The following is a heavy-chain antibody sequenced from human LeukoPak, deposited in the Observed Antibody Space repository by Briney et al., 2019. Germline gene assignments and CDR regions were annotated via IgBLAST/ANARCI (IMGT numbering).Heavy chain of an antibody. D-gene: IGHD5-18*01. CDR3: AREGYGYGLYYFDY. Sequence: PSETLSLTCTVSGGSISSYYWSWIRQPPGKGLEWIGYIYYSGSTNYNPSLKSRVTISVDTSKNQFSLKLSSVTAADTAVYYCAREGYGYGLYYFDYWGQGTLVTVSS. CDR1: GGSISSYY. J-gene: IGHJ4*02. CDR2: IYYSGST. V-gene: IGHV4-59*01.